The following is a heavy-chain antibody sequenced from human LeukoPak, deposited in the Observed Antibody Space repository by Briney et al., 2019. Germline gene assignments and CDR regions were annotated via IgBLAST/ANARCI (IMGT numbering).Heavy chain of an antibody. CDR2: RWYDGSNK. CDR1: GFTFSSYG. D-gene: IGHD6-6*01. V-gene: IGHV3-33*06. CDR3: AKTGYRSSSGDYYYMDV. Sequence: GGSLRLACAASGFTFSSYGMHWVRQAPGKGLEWVAVRWYDGSNKYYADSVKGRFTISRDNSKNTLYLQMNSLRAEDTAVYYCAKTGYRSSSGDYYYMDVWGKGTTVTVSS. J-gene: IGHJ6*03.